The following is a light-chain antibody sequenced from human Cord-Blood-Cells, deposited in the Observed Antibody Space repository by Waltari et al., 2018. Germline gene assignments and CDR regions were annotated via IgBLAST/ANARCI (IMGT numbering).Light chain of an antibody. J-gene: IGLJ1*01. CDR1: KLGDKY. V-gene: IGLV3-1*01. CDR3: QAWDSSYV. Sequence: SYELTQPPSVSVSPGQTASITCSGDKLGDKYVCWYQQKPGRSPVLVIYQDSKRPSGIPERFSGSNSGNTATLTISGTQAMDEADYYCQAWDSSYVFGTGTKVTVL. CDR2: QDS.